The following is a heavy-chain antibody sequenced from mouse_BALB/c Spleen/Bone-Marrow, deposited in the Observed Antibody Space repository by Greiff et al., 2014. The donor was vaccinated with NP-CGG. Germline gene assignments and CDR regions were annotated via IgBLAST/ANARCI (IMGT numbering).Heavy chain of an antibody. Sequence: EVKLVESGGGLVQPGGSLKLSCAASGFTFSSYTMSWVRQTPEKRLEWVAYISNGGVTTYYPDTVKGRFTISRDNAKNTLYLQMSSLKSEDTAMYYCARPYYGNYGYFDYWGQGTTLTVPS. D-gene: IGHD2-10*01. V-gene: IGHV5-12-2*01. CDR2: ISNGGVTT. CDR1: GFTFSSYT. J-gene: IGHJ2*01. CDR3: ARPYYGNYGYFDY.